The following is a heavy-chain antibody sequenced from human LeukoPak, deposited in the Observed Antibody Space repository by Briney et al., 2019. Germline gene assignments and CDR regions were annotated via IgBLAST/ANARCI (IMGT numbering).Heavy chain of an antibody. CDR1: GFTFSSYG. Sequence: GGSLRLSCAASGFTFSSYGMHWVRQAPGKGLEWVAVISYDGSNKYYADSVKGRFTISRDNSKSTLYLQMNSLRAEDTAVYYCAKVRSEQQLVGYYYGMDVWGQGTTVTVSS. J-gene: IGHJ6*02. D-gene: IGHD6-13*01. CDR3: AKVRSEQQLVGYYYGMDV. CDR2: ISYDGSNK. V-gene: IGHV3-30*18.